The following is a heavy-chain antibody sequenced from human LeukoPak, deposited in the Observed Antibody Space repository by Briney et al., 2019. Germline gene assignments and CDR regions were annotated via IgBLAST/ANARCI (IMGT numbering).Heavy chain of an antibody. CDR1: GDSISSDY. V-gene: IGHV4-59*01. J-gene: IGHJ4*02. CDR3: ARVGTYGSGSYLSWLDY. CDR2: IYYSGST. Sequence: PSETLSLTCTISGDSISSDYWSWIRQPPGKGLEWIGNIYYSGSTKYNPSLKSRVTISVDTSKNQFSLKLSSVTAADTAVYYCARVGTYGSGSYLSWLDYWGQGTLVTVSS. D-gene: IGHD3-10*01.